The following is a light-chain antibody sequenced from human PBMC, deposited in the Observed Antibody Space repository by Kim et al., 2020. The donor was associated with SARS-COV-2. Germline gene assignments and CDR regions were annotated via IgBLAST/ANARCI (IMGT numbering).Light chain of an antibody. CDR3: QQTYSVPLT. CDR1: QTISYN. Sequence: ASVGDRVTITCRATQTISYNFNWYQQKSGKAPELLIHSVSNLHSGVPSRFSGSGSGTEFTLTINSLQPEDFATYYCQQTYSVPLTFGQGTKVDIK. V-gene: IGKV1-39*01. J-gene: IGKJ1*01. CDR2: SVS.